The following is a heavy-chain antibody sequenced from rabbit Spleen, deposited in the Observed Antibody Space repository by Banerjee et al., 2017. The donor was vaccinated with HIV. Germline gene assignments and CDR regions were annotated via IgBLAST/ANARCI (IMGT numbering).Heavy chain of an antibody. CDR3: ARGYPGYIYAMARLGL. D-gene: IGHD7-1*01. V-gene: IGHV1S40*01. CDR1: GFSFTSGYD. Sequence: QSLEESGGGLVKPGASLTLTCTASGFSFTSGYDMCWVRQAPGKGLEWIACSYAGSSGSTYSAIWAKGRFTISKTSSTTVTLQMTSLTAADTATYFCARGYPGYIYAMARLGLWGPGTLVTVS. J-gene: IGHJ6*01. CDR2: SYAGSSGST.